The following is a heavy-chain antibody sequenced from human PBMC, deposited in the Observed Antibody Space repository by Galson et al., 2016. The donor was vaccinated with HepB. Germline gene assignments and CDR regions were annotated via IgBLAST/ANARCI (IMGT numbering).Heavy chain of an antibody. D-gene: IGHD3-3*01. CDR3: ARAICDFWSGSCSYFYYGMDV. Sequence: SLRLSCAASGFTFTNYAMSWVRQAPGKGLEWVSAIGDSGGRTYYGDSVKGRFTISRDKSKNTLNLQLNSLRAEDTAVYYCARAICDFWSGSCSYFYYGMDVWGQGTTVTVSS. J-gene: IGHJ6*02. CDR2: IGDSGGRT. CDR1: GFTFTNYA. V-gene: IGHV3-23*01.